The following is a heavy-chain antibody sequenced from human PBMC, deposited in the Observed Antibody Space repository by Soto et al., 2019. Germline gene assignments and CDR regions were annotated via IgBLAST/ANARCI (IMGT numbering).Heavy chain of an antibody. CDR3: ARDLGDDSLTYYYDSSGYEGVVDY. V-gene: IGHV3-21*01. D-gene: IGHD3-22*01. CDR2: ISSSSSYI. CDR1: GFTFSSYS. Sequence: EVQLVESGGGLVKPGGSLRLSCAASGFTFSSYSMNWVRQAPGKGLEWVSSISSSSSYIYYADSVKGRFTISRDNAKNALYLQMNSLRAEDTAVYYCARDLGDDSLTYYYDSSGYEGVVDYWGQGTLVTVSS. J-gene: IGHJ4*02.